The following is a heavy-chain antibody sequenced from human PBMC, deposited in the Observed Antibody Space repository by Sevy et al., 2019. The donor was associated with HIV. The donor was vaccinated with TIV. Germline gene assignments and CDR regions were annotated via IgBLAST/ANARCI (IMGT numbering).Heavy chain of an antibody. CDR3: AKRYNWNDACFDY. Sequence: GESLKISCAASGFTFSSYAMSWVRQAPGKGLEWVSAISGSGGSTYYADSVKGRFTISRDNSKNTLYVQMNSLRAEDTAVYYGAKRYNWNDACFDYWGQGTLVTVSS. CDR2: ISGSGGST. D-gene: IGHD1-20*01. V-gene: IGHV3-23*01. J-gene: IGHJ4*02. CDR1: GFTFSSYA.